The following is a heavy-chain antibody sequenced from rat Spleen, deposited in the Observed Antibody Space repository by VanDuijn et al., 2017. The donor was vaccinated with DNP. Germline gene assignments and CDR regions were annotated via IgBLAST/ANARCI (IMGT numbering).Heavy chain of an antibody. CDR3: ARSPETSYIYFPWVH. Sequence: QVQLKESGPGLVQPSQTLSLTCTVAGFSLTSYNVHWVRQPPGKGLQWVAAISSGGNAKYTSALKSRLSISRDTSTSQVFLKMHSLHIEDTATYYCARSPETSYIYFPWVHWGQGTLVTVSS. V-gene: IGHV2-6*01. D-gene: IGHD1-2*01. CDR1: GFSLTSYN. CDR2: ISSGGNA. J-gene: IGHJ3*01.